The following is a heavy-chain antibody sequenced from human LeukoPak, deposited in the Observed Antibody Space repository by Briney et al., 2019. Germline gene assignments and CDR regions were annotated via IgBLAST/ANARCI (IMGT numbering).Heavy chain of an antibody. Sequence: ASVKVSCKVSGYTLTELSMHWVRQAPGQGLEWMGGFDPEDGETIYAQKFQGRVTMTEDTSTDTAYMELSSLRSEDTAVYYCATYRVGPSGYDSVWFDPWGQGTLVTVSS. CDR1: GYTLTELS. D-gene: IGHD5-12*01. J-gene: IGHJ5*02. CDR2: FDPEDGET. V-gene: IGHV1-24*01. CDR3: ATYRVGPSGYDSVWFDP.